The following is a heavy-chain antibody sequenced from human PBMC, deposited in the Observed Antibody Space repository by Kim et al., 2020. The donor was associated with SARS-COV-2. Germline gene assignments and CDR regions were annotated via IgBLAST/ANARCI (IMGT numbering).Heavy chain of an antibody. CDR2: ISYDGSNK. V-gene: IGHV3-30*18. Sequence: GGSLRLSCAASGFTFSSYGMHWVRQAPGKGLEWVAVISYDGSNKYYADSVKGRFTISRDNSKNTLYLQMNSLRAEDTAVYYCAKDREGGAGTYYYYGMDVWGQGTTVTVSS. D-gene: IGHD6-19*01. CDR1: GFTFSSYG. CDR3: AKDREGGAGTYYYYGMDV. J-gene: IGHJ6*02.